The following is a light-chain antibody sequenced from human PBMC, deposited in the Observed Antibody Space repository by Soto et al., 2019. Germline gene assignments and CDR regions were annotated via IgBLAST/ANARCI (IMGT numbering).Light chain of an antibody. CDR3: SSYTPSIIL. CDR2: EVS. J-gene: IGLJ2*01. Sequence: QSVLTQPASMSGSPGQSITISCTGTSSDVGGYNYVSWFQQHPGKAPRLLIYEVSNRPSGVSNRFSGSKSANTASLTISGLQAEDEADYYCSSYTPSIILFGGGTKLTVL. V-gene: IGLV2-14*03. CDR1: SSDVGGYNY.